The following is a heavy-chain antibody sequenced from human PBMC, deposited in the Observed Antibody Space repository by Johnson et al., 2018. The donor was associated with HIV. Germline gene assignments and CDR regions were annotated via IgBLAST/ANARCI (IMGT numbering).Heavy chain of an antibody. CDR2: ISYDGSNK. V-gene: IGHV3-30-3*01. Sequence: QVQLMESGGGVVQPGRSLRLSCAASGFTFSSYAMHWVRQAPGKGLEWVAVISYDGSNKYYADSVKGRFTISRDNSKNTLYLQMNSLRAEDTAVYYCATSYATGALDIWGQGTMVTVSS. CDR3: ATSYATGALDI. D-gene: IGHD3-16*01. CDR1: GFTFSSYA. J-gene: IGHJ3*02.